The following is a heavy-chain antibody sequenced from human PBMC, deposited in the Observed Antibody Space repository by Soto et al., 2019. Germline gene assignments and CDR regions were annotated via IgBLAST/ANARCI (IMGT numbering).Heavy chain of an antibody. J-gene: IGHJ4*02. D-gene: IGHD4-17*01. CDR2: VNDSGST. Sequence: PSETLSLTCAVYGGSFIAYYCIFIRQTPWKWLEWIGEVNDSGSTNYNPSLKSRVTISVDTSKNQFSLKLSSVTAADTAVYYCARGNTVRGFYYWGQGTLVTVSS. CDR1: GGSFIAYY. V-gene: IGHV4-34*01. CDR3: ARGNTVRGFYY.